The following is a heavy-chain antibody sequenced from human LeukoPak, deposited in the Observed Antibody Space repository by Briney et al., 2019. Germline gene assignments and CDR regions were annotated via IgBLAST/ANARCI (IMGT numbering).Heavy chain of an antibody. CDR3: AKGQQSFDY. J-gene: IGHJ4*02. Sequence: GRSLRLSCAAAGFTFDDYAMHWVRQAPGKGLEWVSAISGSGGSTYYADSVKGRFTISRDNSKNTLYLQMNSLRAEDTAVYYCAKGQQSFDYWGQGTLVTVSS. V-gene: IGHV3-23*01. D-gene: IGHD6-13*01. CDR1: GFTFDDYA. CDR2: ISGSGGST.